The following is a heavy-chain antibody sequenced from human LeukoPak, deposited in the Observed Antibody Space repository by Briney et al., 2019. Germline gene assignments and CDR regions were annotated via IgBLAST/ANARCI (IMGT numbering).Heavy chain of an antibody. CDR1: GFTFSSYS. J-gene: IGHJ4*02. CDR2: ISSSSSYI. Sequence: GGSLRLSCAASGFTFSSYSMNWVRQAPGKGLEWVSSISSSSSYIYYADSVKGRFTISRDNAKNSLYLQTNSLRAEDTAVYYCARGALCGGDCYHFDYWGQGTLVTVSS. CDR3: ARGALCGGDCYHFDY. V-gene: IGHV3-21*01. D-gene: IGHD2-21*02.